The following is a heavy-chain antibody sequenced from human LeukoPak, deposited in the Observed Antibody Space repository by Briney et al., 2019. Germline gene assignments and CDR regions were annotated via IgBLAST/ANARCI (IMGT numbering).Heavy chain of an antibody. V-gene: IGHV1-69*13. Sequence: SVKVSCKASGGTFSSYAISWVRQAPGQGLEWMGGIIPIFGTANYAQKFQGRVTITADESTSTAYMELSSLRSEDTAVYYCARTAMYGSGSGCYYGMDVWGKGTTVTVSS. CDR2: IIPIFGTA. CDR1: GGTFSSYA. J-gene: IGHJ6*04. CDR3: ARTAMYGSGSGCYYGMDV. D-gene: IGHD3-10*01.